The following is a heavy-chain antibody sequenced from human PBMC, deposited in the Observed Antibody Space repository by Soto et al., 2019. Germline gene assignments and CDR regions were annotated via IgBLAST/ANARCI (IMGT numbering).Heavy chain of an antibody. V-gene: IGHV1-3*01. CDR2: INACNGNT. D-gene: IGHD3-3*01. J-gene: IGHJ3*02. Sequence: ASVKVSCKASGYTFTSYAMHWVRQAPGQRLEWMGWINACNGNTKYSQKFQGRVTITRDTSASTAYMELSSLRSEDTAVYYCARGGITIFGGVIDAFDIWGQGTMVTVSS. CDR3: ARGGITIFGGVIDAFDI. CDR1: GYTFTSYA.